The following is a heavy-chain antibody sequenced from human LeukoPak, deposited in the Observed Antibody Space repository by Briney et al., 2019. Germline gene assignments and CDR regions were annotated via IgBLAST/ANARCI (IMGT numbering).Heavy chain of an antibody. V-gene: IGHV4-59*01. J-gene: IGHJ4*02. CDR3: ARNLYGGNLNYFDY. Sequence: PSETLPLTCTVSGGSISSYYWSWIRQPPGKGLEWIGYIYYSGSTNYNPSLKSRVTISVDTSKNQFSLKLSSVTAADTAVYYCARNLYGGNLNYFDYWGQGTLVTVSS. CDR1: GGSISSYY. D-gene: IGHD4-23*01. CDR2: IYYSGST.